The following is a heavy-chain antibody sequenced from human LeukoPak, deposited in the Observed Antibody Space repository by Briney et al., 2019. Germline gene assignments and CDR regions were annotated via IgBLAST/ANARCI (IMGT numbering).Heavy chain of an antibody. CDR3: ARQTGSGLFILP. D-gene: IGHD3/OR15-3a*01. Sequence: PSETLSVTCTVSSGSISSYYWSWIRQPPRKGLEWIGYIYYSGSTNYNPSLKSRVTISVDTSKNQFSLKLTSVTAADTAVYYCARQTGSGLFILPGGQGTLVTVSS. CDR1: SGSISSYY. CDR2: IYYSGST. J-gene: IGHJ4*02. V-gene: IGHV4-59*08.